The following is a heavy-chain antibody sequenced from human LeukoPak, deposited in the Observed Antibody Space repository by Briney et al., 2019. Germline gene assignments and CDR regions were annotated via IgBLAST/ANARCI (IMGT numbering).Heavy chain of an antibody. Sequence: GASVKVSCKASGGTFSNYGIIWVRQAPGQGLEWLGKIIPIYDLANHAQKFQGRVKITADKSTSTAYLELSTLRSDDTAVYYCARDNSEWEFGGPPDSWGQGTLVIVSS. D-gene: IGHD3-16*01. CDR3: ARDNSEWEFGGPPDS. V-gene: IGHV1-69*04. CDR1: GGTFSNYG. CDR2: IIPIYDLA. J-gene: IGHJ4*02.